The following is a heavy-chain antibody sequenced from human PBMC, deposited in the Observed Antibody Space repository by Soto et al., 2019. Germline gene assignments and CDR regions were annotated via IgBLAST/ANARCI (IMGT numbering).Heavy chain of an antibody. CDR1: GGSISSYY. CDR2: IYYSGST. CDR3: ARVVVVPAAASPDYYYMDV. D-gene: IGHD2-2*01. V-gene: IGHV4-59*01. J-gene: IGHJ6*03. Sequence: SETLSLTCTVSGGSISSYYWSWIRQPPGKGLEWIGYIYYSGSTNYNPSLKSRVTISVDTSKNQFSLKLSSVTAADTAVYYCARVVVVPAAASPDYYYMDVCGKGTTVTVSS.